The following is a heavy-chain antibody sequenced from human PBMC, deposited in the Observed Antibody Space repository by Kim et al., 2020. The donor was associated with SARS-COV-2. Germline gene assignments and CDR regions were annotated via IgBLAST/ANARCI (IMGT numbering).Heavy chain of an antibody. CDR3: VKGPGSGVYQSAFDV. V-gene: IGHV3-30*02. J-gene: IGHJ3*01. CDR1: GFNFSIRG. D-gene: IGHD2-15*01. CDR2: MCSHGRNE. Sequence: GGSLRLSCAASGFNFSIRGMHWVRQAPGKGLEWLSYMCSHGRNENYADSVKGRFTISRDNAKKTLYLQMNTLRAEDTAVYYCVKGPGSGVYQSAFDVWG.